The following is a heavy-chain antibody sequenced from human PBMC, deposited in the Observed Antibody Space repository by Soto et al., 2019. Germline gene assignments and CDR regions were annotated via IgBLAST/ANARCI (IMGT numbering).Heavy chain of an antibody. D-gene: IGHD3-10*01. V-gene: IGHV1-69*08. J-gene: IGHJ4*02. Sequence: QVQLVQSGAEVKKPGSSVKVSCKASGGTFSSYTISWVRQAPGQGLEWMGRTIPILGIANYAQKFQGRVTITAAKSTSTAYMELSSLRSEDTAVYYCAREGPDRDEGYGSGLDYWGQGTLVTVSS. CDR3: AREGPDRDEGYGSGLDY. CDR2: TIPILGIA. CDR1: GGTFSSYT.